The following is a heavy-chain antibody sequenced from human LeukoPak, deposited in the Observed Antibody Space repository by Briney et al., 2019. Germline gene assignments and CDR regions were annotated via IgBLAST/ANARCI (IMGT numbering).Heavy chain of an antibody. CDR2: ISYDGSNK. CDR3: ARPRGCSWDYYYYGMDV. J-gene: IGHJ6*02. CDR1: GFTFSSYA. V-gene: IGHV3-30-3*01. Sequence: GGSLRLSCAASGFTFSSYAMHWVRQAPGKGLEWVAVISYDGSNKYYADSVKGRFTISRDNSKNTLYLQMNSLRAEDTAVYYCARPRGCSWDYYYYGMDVWGQGTTVTVSS. D-gene: IGHD6-6*01.